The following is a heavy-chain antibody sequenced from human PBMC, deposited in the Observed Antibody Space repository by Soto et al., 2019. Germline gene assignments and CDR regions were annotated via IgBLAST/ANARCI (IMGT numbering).Heavy chain of an antibody. V-gene: IGHV4-39*01. J-gene: IGHJ6*02. CDR1: GGSISSSSYY. Sequence: PSETLSLTCTVSGGSISSSSYYWGWIRQPPGKGLEWIGSIYYSGSTYYNPSLKSRVTISVDTSKNQFSLKLSSVTAADTAVYYCARSYGDYYYGMDVWGQGTKVTVSS. CDR3: ARSYGDYYYGMDV. D-gene: IGHD4-17*01. CDR2: IYYSGST.